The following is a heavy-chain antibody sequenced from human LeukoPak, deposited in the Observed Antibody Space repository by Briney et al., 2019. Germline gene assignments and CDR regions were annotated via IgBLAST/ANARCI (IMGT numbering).Heavy chain of an antibody. CDR2: ISGSGGNT. CDR1: GFTFSVYA. V-gene: IGHV3-23*01. D-gene: IGHD6-13*01. CDR3: ARDGGNSWDY. Sequence: PGGSLRLSCAASGFTFSVYAISWVRQAPGKGLEWDSAISGSGGNTYYADSVKGRFTISRDNSKNTLSLQMNSLRAEDTAVYYCARDGGNSWDYWGQGTLVTVSS. J-gene: IGHJ4*02.